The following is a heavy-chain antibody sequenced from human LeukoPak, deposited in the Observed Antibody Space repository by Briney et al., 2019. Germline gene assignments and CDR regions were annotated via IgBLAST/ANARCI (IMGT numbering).Heavy chain of an antibody. CDR1: GFNFSSYS. J-gene: IGHJ4*02. V-gene: IGHV3-48*01. D-gene: IGHD6-25*01. Sequence: PGGSLRLSCAASGFNFSSYSMTWVRQAPGKGLDWVSYIHSATNTIYYADSVKGRFTISRDNAKNSLYLQMNSLRVDDTAVYYCARVPYSSAWDSWGQGTLVTVSS. CDR3: ARVPYSSAWDS. CDR2: IHSATNTI.